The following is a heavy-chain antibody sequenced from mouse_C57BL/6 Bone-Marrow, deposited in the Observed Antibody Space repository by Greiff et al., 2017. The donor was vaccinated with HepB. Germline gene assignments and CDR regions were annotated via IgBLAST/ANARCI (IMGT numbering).Heavy chain of an antibody. D-gene: IGHD3-3*01. CDR1: EYEFPSHD. V-gene: IGHV5-2*01. Sequence: EVKVVESGGGLVQPGESLKLSCESNEYEFPSHDMSWVRKTPEKRLELVAAINSDGGSTYYPDTMERRFIISRDNTKKTRYLQMSSLRSEDTALYYCARHGGVGEYYAMDYWGQGTSVTVSS. J-gene: IGHJ4*01. CDR2: INSDGGST. CDR3: ARHGGVGEYYAMDY.